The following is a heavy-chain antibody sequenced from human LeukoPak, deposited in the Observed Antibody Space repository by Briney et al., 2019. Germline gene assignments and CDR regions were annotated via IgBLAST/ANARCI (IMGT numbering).Heavy chain of an antibody. CDR3: ARGEGFFDY. J-gene: IGHJ4*02. D-gene: IGHD1-26*01. CDR1: GFTFSSYT. CDR2: ISYGSGYI. V-gene: IGHV3-21*01. Sequence: GGSLRLSCAVSGFTFSSYTMNWVRQAPGKGLEWVSSISYGSGYIYYADSVKGRFTISRDNAKNSLYLQMNSLRAEDTAVYYCARGEGFFDYWGQGTLVTVSS.